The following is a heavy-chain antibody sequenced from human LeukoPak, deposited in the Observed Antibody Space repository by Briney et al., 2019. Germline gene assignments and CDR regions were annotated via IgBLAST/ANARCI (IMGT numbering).Heavy chain of an antibody. V-gene: IGHV4-59*01. J-gene: IGHJ4*02. Sequence: GSLRLSCAASGFTFSSYAMSWVRQPPGKGLEWIGHISYSGGTNYNPSLKSRVTISVDTSKNQFSLKLISVTAADTAVYYCARVGSSSWSRLDYWGQGTLVTVSS. CDR3: ARVGSSSWSRLDY. CDR2: ISYSGGT. CDR1: GFTFSSYA. D-gene: IGHD6-13*01.